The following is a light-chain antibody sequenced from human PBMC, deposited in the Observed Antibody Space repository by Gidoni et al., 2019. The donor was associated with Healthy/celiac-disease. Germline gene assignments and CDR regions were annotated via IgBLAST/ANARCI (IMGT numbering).Light chain of an antibody. CDR1: SSDVGSYNL. CDR2: EGS. J-gene: IGLJ2*01. V-gene: IGLV2-23*01. Sequence: QPALTHTASVSGSPGQSITISCTGTSSDVGSYNLFPWYQQHPGKAPKLMLYEGSKRPSGVSNRFSGSKSGNTASLTISGLQAEDEADYYCCSYAGSSTFVFGGGTKLTVL. CDR3: CSYAGSSTFV.